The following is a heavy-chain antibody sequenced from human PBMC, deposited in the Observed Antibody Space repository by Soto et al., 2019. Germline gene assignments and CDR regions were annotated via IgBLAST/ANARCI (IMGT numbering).Heavy chain of an antibody. CDR2: ISAYNGNT. V-gene: IGHV1-18*01. CDR3: ARDLVAAAGVINHWFDP. Sequence: ASVKVSCKASGYTFTSYGISWVRQAPGQRLEWMGWISAYNGNTNYAQKLQGRVTMTTDTSTSTAYMELRSLRSDDTAVYYCARDLVAAAGVINHWFDPWGQGTLVTAPQ. CDR1: GYTFTSYG. D-gene: IGHD6-13*01. J-gene: IGHJ5*02.